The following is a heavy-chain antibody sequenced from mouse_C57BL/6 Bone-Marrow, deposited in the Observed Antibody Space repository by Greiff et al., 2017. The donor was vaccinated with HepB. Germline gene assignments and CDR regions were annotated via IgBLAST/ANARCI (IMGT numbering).Heavy chain of an antibody. D-gene: IGHD4-1*01. V-gene: IGHV3-8*01. CDR1: GYSITSDY. CDR3: ARYKTGKDYFDY. J-gene: IGHJ2*01. Sequence: VQLKESGPGLAKPSQTLSLTCSVTGYSITSDYWNWTRKFPGNKLEYMGYISYSGSTYYNPSLKSRISITRDTSKNQYYLQLNSVTTEDTATYYCARYKTGKDYFDYWGQGTTLTVSS. CDR2: ISYSGST.